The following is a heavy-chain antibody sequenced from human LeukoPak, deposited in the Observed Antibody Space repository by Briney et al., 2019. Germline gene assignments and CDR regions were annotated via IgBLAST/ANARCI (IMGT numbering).Heavy chain of an antibody. V-gene: IGHV1-2*02. CDR3: AKYRSTTVTKGGGLDY. CDR1: GYTFTGYY. CDR2: INPNSGGT. Sequence: ASVKVSCKASGYTFTGYYMHWVRQAPGQGLEWMGWINPNSGGTNYAQKFQGRVTMTRDTSISTAYMELSRLRSDDTAVYYCAKYRSTTVTKGGGLDYWGQGTLVSVSS. D-gene: IGHD4-11*01. J-gene: IGHJ4*02.